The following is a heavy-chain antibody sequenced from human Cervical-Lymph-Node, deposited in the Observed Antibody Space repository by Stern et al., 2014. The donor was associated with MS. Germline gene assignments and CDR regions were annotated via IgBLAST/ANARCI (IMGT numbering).Heavy chain of an antibody. V-gene: IGHV4-61*02. CDR1: GVSLSSGSFH. CDR3: ARGVGTPPSFDS. D-gene: IGHD1-1*01. J-gene: IGHJ4*02. Sequence: QVQLQESGPGLVKPSQTLSLTCTVSGVSLSSGSFHWSWIRQSAGGGLEFIGRIYTRGGTYYNPSLKSRVNISADTSKNQFSLRLSSVTAADTAVYYCARGVGTPPSFDSWGQGTLVTVSS. CDR2: IYTRGGT.